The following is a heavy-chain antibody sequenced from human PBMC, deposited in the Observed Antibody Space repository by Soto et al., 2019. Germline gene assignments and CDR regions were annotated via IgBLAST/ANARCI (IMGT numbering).Heavy chain of an antibody. Sequence: GGSLRLSCAASGFTFSSYSMNWVRQAPGKGLEWVSSISSSSSYIYYADSVKGRFTISRDNAKNSLYLQMNSLRAEDTAVYYCARFGASSSWYTPADLTGYFDYWGQGTLVTVSS. J-gene: IGHJ4*02. D-gene: IGHD6-13*01. CDR1: GFTFSSYS. CDR3: ARFGASSSWYTPADLTGYFDY. CDR2: ISSSSSYI. V-gene: IGHV3-21*01.